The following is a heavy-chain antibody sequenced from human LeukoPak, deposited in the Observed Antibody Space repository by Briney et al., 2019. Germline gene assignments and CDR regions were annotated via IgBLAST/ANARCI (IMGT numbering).Heavy chain of an antibody. CDR3: ARDGRDGYNYFGFGVMDV. J-gene: IGHJ6*04. V-gene: IGHV3-21*04. D-gene: IGHD5-24*01. CDR2: ISSSSSYI. CDR1: GFTFSSYS. Sequence: GGSLRLSCAASGFTFSSYSMNWVRQAPGKGLEWVSSISSSSSYIYYADSVKGRFTISRDNAKNSLYLQMNSLRAEDTAVYYCARDGRDGYNYFGFGVMDVWGKGTTVTVSS.